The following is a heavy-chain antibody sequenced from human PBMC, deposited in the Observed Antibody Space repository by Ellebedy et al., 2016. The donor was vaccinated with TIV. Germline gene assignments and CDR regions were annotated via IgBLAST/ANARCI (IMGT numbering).Heavy chain of an antibody. CDR1: GFTFSDYY. V-gene: IGHV3-30*03. Sequence: GGSLRLSXAASGFTFSDYYMSWIRQAPGKGLEWVAVISYDGSNKYYADSVKGRFTISRDNSKNTLYLQMNSLRAEDTAVYYCARRTDSYGRFGRPFDPWGQGTLVTVSS. CDR2: ISYDGSNK. CDR3: ARRTDSYGRFGRPFDP. J-gene: IGHJ5*02. D-gene: IGHD5-18*01.